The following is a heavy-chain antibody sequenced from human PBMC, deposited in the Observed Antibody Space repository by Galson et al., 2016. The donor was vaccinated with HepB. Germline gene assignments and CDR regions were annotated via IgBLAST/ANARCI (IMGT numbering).Heavy chain of an antibody. V-gene: IGHV1-18*01. J-gene: IGHJ4*02. CDR1: GYTFRSYG. Sequence: SVKVSCKASGYTFRSYGLSWVRQAPGQGLEWMGWISTYDGDTKYAQKFQGRVTLTTDTSTSTAYMELRSLIADDTAVYYCAREFSSGWTSSFDYWGQGTLVTVSS. CDR3: AREFSSGWTSSFDY. D-gene: IGHD6-19*01. CDR2: ISTYDGDT.